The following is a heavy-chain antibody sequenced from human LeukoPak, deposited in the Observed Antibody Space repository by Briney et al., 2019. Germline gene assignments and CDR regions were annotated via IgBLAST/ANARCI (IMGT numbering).Heavy chain of an antibody. V-gene: IGHV3-7*01. CDR2: IKQDGSEK. Sequence: GGSLRLSCAASGFTFSSYWMSWVRQAPGKGLEWVANIKQDGSEKYYVDSVKGRFTISRDNAKNSLYLQMNSLRAEDTAVYYCARDIPSSSWYFGTDAFDIWGQGTMVTVSS. J-gene: IGHJ3*02. CDR1: GFTFSSYW. D-gene: IGHD6-13*01. CDR3: ARDIPSSSWYFGTDAFDI.